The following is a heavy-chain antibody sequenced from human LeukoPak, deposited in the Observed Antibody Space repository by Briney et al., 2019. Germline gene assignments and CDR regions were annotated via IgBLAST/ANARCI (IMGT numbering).Heavy chain of an antibody. V-gene: IGHV3-9*01. J-gene: IGHJ3*02. D-gene: IGHD6-13*01. Sequence: GGSLRLSCAASGFTFDDYAMHWVRQAPGKGLDWVSGISWNSGSIGYADSVKGRFTISRDNAKNSLYLQMNSLRAEDTALYYCAKDHRKLGSWYFCAFDIWGQGTMVTVSS. CDR1: GFTFDDYA. CDR3: AKDHRKLGSWYFCAFDI. CDR2: ISWNSGSI.